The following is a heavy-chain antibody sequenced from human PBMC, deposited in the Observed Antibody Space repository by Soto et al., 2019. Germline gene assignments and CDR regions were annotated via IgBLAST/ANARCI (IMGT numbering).Heavy chain of an antibody. J-gene: IGHJ3*02. Sequence: QVRLVQSGAEVKKPGASVKVSCKASGYTFSSFRINWVRQAPGQGLEWMGWISPYNGNTNYVQKLQGRVTMTTDTSTSTGYMEVRSLRSDDTAVYYCARGGTSTYYYDAFDIWGQGTVVTVSS. CDR2: ISPYNGNT. CDR1: GYTFSSFR. V-gene: IGHV1-18*01. CDR3: ARGGTSTYYYDAFDI. D-gene: IGHD3-22*01.